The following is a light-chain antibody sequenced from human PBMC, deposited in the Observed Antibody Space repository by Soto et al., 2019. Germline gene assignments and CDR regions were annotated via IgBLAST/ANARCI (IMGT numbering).Light chain of an antibody. V-gene: IGKV1-16*01. CDR2: AAS. Sequence: DIQMTQSPSSLSAFVGDRVTISCRASHDISNFLAWFQQKPGKAPRALIFAASTLQSGVPSRFSGSGSGTDFTLTISSLQPEDSATYYCQHFASYPVTFGQGTRLEIK. CDR1: HDISNF. J-gene: IGKJ5*01. CDR3: QHFASYPVT.